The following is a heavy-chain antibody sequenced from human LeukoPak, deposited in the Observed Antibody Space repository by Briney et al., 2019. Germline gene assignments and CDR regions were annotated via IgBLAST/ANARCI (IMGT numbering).Heavy chain of an antibody. V-gene: IGHV3-23*01. Sequence: GGSLRLSCAASGFTFSTYAMMWLRQAPGKGLEWVSAIRGSGGTTFYADSVKGRFTISRDNSKNTLYLQMSSLRAEDTAVYYCARDPNGDYIGAFEIWGQGTMVTVSS. CDR1: GFTFSTYA. CDR2: IRGSGGTT. D-gene: IGHD4-17*01. J-gene: IGHJ3*02. CDR3: ARDPNGDYIGAFEI.